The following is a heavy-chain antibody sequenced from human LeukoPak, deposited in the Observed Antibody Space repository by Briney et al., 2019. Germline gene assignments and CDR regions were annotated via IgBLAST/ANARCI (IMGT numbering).Heavy chain of an antibody. CDR2: INSDGSGT. J-gene: IGHJ4*02. D-gene: IGHD5-12*01. CDR3: TRALGATPEGGQ. Sequence: PGGSLRLSCAASGFTFSTYYMYWVRQAPGKGLVWVSGINSDGSGTNYADSVKGRFTISRDTAKNTVYLQMNSLRVEDTAVYYCTRALGATPEGGQWGQGTLVTVSS. CDR1: GFTFSTYY. V-gene: IGHV3-74*01.